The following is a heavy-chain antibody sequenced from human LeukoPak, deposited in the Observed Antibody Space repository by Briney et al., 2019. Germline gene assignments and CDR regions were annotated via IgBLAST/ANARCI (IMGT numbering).Heavy chain of an antibody. J-gene: IGHJ4*02. Sequence: GESLKVSCKGSGYTFTTYWIAWVRQMPGKGLEWMGIIYPGDSDTRYSPSFQGQVTISADKSISTAYLHWSSLKASDTAMYYCAGQNGYGEFDYWGQGTLVTVSS. D-gene: IGHD4-17*01. CDR2: IYPGDSDT. CDR3: AGQNGYGEFDY. V-gene: IGHV5-51*01. CDR1: GYTFTTYW.